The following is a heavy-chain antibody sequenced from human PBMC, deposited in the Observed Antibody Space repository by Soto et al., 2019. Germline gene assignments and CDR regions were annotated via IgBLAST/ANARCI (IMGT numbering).Heavy chain of an antibody. J-gene: IGHJ3*02. CDR2: IRNKANSYST. CDR3: TRVRIYAEESVRPFET. Sequence: EVQLVESGGGLVQPGGSLRLSCAASGVTFSDHYMDWVRRAPGKGLEWVGRIRNKANSYSTQYAASVKGIFTISRDDSKTSLPLQMHRLKTEATAVYYCTRVRIYAEESVRPFETWGQGTVVTVSS. V-gene: IGHV3-72*01. CDR1: GVTFSDHY. D-gene: IGHD2-8*01.